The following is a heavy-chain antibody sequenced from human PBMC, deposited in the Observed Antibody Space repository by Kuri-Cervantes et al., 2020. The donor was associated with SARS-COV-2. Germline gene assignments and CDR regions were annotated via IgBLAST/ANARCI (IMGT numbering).Heavy chain of an antibody. V-gene: IGHV4-34*01. CDR3: ARGLMVRGVDYYYYYGMDV. CDR1: GGSFSGFY. J-gene: IGHJ6*02. CDR2: INHSGST. D-gene: IGHD3-10*01. Sequence: ESPKIPRTVYGGSFSGFYWSWIRQPPGKGPEWDGEINHSGSTNYNPSLKSRVTISVDTSKNQFSLKLSSVTAADTAVYYCARGLMVRGVDYYYYYGMDVWGQGTTVTVSS.